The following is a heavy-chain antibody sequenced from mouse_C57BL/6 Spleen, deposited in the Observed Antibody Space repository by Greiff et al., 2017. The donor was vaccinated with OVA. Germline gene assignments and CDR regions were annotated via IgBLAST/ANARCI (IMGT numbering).Heavy chain of an antibody. CDR1: GYTFTSYW. D-gene: IGHD1-1*01. V-gene: IGHV1-69*01. J-gene: IGHJ2*01. Sequence: QVQLQQPGAELVMPGASVKLSCKASGYTFTSYWMHWVKQRPGQGLEWIGEIDPYDSYTNYNQKFKGKSTLTVDKSSSTAYMQLSSLTSEDSAVYYCARQGYGRDYWGQGTTLTVSS. CDR2: IDPYDSYT. CDR3: ARQGYGRDY.